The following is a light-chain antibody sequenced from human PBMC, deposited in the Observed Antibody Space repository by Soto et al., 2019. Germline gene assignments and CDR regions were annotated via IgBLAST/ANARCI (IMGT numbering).Light chain of an antibody. CDR3: QQSNSLPYT. J-gene: IGKJ2*01. V-gene: IGKV1-39*01. Sequence: IQVTQSPSSLSASVGDRVTITCRASQTISTYVNWYQQTPGKAPRLLIYAASNLQSGVPSRFSGSGSGTDFTLTISSLQPGDFATYFCQQSNSLPYTFGQGTRLETK. CDR1: QTISTY. CDR2: AAS.